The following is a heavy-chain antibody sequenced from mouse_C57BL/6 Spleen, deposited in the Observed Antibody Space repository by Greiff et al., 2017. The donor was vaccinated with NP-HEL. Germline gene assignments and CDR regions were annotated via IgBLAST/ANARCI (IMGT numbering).Heavy chain of an antibody. CDR3: AAEGSSYGGFAY. V-gene: IGHV1-52*01. D-gene: IGHD1-1*01. CDR1: GYTFTSYW. CDR2: IDPSDSET. Sequence: QVQLQQSGAELVRPGSSVKLSCKASGYTFTSYWMHWVKQRPIQGLEWIGNIDPSDSETHYNQKFKDKATLTVDKSSSTAYMQLSSLTSEDSAVDYCAAEGSSYGGFAYWGQGTLVTVSA. J-gene: IGHJ3*01.